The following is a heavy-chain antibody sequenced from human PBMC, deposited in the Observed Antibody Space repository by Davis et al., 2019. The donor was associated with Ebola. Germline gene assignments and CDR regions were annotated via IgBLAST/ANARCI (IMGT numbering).Heavy chain of an antibody. CDR1: GFTFSSYW. CDR2: INSDGSST. V-gene: IGHV3-74*01. J-gene: IGHJ5*02. D-gene: IGHD6-19*01. CDR3: AREYSSGWWPFPSNPNWFDP. Sequence: GESLKISCAASGFTFSSYWMHWVRQAPGKGLVWVSRINSDGSSTSYADSVKRRFTISRDNAKNSLYLQMNSLRAEDTAVYYCAREYSSGWWPFPSNPNWFDPWGQGTLVTVSS.